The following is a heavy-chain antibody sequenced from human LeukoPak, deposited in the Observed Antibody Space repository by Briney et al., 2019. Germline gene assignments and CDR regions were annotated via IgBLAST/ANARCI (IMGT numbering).Heavy chain of an antibody. J-gene: IGHJ6*02. Sequence: ASVKVSCKASGYTFTDYSIHWVRQATGQGLEWMGWMNPNSGNTGYAQKFQGRVTMTRNTSISTAYMELSSLRSEDTAVYYCAAIAARYYYGMDVWGQGTTVAVSS. CDR3: AAIAARYYYGMDV. V-gene: IGHV1-8*02. CDR2: MNPNSGNT. CDR1: GYTFTDYS. D-gene: IGHD6-6*01.